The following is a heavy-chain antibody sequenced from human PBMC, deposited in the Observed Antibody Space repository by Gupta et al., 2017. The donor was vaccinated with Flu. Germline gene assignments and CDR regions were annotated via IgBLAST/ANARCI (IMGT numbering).Heavy chain of an antibody. CDR3: ARDGAGDCSGGSCYSWFDP. Sequence: KGLVCVSRIKSYESSASYADSVKGRFTISRDNAKNTLYLQMNSLRAEDTAVYYCARDGAGDCSGGSCYSWFDPWGQGTLVTVSS. CDR2: IKSYESSA. J-gene: IGHJ5*02. D-gene: IGHD2-15*01. V-gene: IGHV3-74*01.